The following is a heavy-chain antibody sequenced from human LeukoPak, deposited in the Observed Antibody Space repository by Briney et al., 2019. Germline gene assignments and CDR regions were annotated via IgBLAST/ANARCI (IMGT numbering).Heavy chain of an antibody. Sequence: PGGSLRLSCAASGFTFSSYAMSWVRQAPGKGLEWVSAISGSGGSIYYADSVKGRFTISRDNSKNTLYLQMNSLRAEDTAVYYCVRDGGRYSYASDWGQGTMVIVSS. CDR2: ISGSGGSI. V-gene: IGHV3-23*01. J-gene: IGHJ3*01. D-gene: IGHD5-18*01. CDR3: VRDGGRYSYASD. CDR1: GFTFSSYA.